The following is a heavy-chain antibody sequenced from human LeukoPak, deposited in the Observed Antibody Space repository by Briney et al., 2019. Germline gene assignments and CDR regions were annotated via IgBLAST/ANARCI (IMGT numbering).Heavy chain of an antibody. D-gene: IGHD2-8*01. V-gene: IGHV3-30*02. CDR2: IQNDGSNE. CDR1: GFTFDDYP. Sequence: GGSLRLSCAAPGFTFDDYPMHWVRQAPGKGLEWVAYIQNDGSNEQYADSVKGRFSISRDSSKNILYLQMNSLRAEDTAVYYCAKDRCSNGIGCYYYYMDVWGKGTTVTISS. J-gene: IGHJ6*03. CDR3: AKDRCSNGIGCYYYYMDV.